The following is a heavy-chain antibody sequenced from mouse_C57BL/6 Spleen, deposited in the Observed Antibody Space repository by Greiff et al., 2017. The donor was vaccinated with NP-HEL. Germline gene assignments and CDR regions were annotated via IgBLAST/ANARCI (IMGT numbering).Heavy chain of an antibody. J-gene: IGHJ3*01. CDR2: IYPGDGDT. Sequence: VQLQESGAELVKPGASVKISCKASGYAFSSYWMNWVKQRPGKGLEWIGQIYPGDGDTNYNGKFKGKATMTADKSSSTAYMQLSRLTSEDSAVYFCARPGLLRGGFAYWCQGTLVTVSA. CDR3: ARPGLLRGGFAY. D-gene: IGHD2-10*01. V-gene: IGHV1-80*01. CDR1: GYAFSSYW.